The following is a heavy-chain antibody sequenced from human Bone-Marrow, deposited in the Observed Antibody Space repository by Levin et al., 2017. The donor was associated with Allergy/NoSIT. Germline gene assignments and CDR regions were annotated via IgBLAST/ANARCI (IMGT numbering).Heavy chain of an antibody. Sequence: PGGSLRLSCAASGFTSDFTFSDSWMHWVRQAPGKGLVWVSHIHSDGTNTTYADSVKGRFTISRDNAKNTLYLQMSSLRAEDTAISYCATVVIRGQGTLVTVSS. J-gene: IGHJ4*02. D-gene: IGHD3-22*01. CDR1: GFTSDFTFSDSW. CDR2: IHSDGTNT. V-gene: IGHV3-74*01. CDR3: ATVVI.